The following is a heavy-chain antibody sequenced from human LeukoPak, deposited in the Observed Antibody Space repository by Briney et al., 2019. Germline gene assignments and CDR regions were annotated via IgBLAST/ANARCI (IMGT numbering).Heavy chain of an antibody. CDR3: SSYYGSDSPWWYFDY. Sequence: GGSLRLSCAASGFTFSSYEMNWVRQAPGKGLEWVGFIRSKTYGGATEYAASVKGRFTISRDDSKSIAYLQMDSLKTEDTAMYYCSSYYGSDSPWWYFDYWGQGTLVTVSS. J-gene: IGHJ4*02. CDR1: GFTFSSYE. CDR2: IRSKTYGGAT. V-gene: IGHV3-49*04. D-gene: IGHD3-10*01.